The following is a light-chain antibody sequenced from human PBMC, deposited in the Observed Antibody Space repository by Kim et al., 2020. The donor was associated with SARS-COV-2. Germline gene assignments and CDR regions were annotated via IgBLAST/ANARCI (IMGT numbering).Light chain of an antibody. Sequence: QCLTLHTSETRQGVGNSDFVSWYRLRPGNAPRLTIFDGNKRPSGVPDRFSGPKSGNTASLTLSGLQPEDEADYYCCSYAGTYTWVLGGETKL. V-gene: IGLV2-11*01. CDR3: CSYAGTYTWV. CDR1: RQGVGNSDF. CDR2: DGN. J-gene: IGLJ3*02.